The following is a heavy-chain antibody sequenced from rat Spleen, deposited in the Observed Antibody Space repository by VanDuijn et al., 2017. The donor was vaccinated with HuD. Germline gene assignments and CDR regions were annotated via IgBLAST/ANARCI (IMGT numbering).Heavy chain of an antibody. V-gene: IGHV3-1*01. CDR3: ARGAGYVLDA. CDR2: ITYSGTT. CDR1: GHDITSSY. Sequence: EVQLQELGPGLVKPSQSLSLTCSVTGHDITSSYRWNWIRKFPGNKMEWMGFITYSGTTTYNPSLKSRISITLDTSKNQFFLQLNSVTTEDTATYYCARGAGYVLDAWGQGASVTVAS. D-gene: IGHD1-4*01. J-gene: IGHJ4*01.